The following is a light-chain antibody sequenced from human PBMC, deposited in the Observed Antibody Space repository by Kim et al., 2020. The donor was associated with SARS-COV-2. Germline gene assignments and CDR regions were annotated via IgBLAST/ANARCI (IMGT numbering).Light chain of an antibody. CDR1: QSVPSSY. V-gene: IGKV3-20*01. Sequence: FSPGERATLSCRANQSVPSSYLAWYQHKPGQAPRTLIYGASSRATDIPDRFSGSGSGTDFTLTISRLEPDDFAMYYCQQYGSSPLTFGGGTKVEI. CDR3: QQYGSSPLT. CDR2: GAS. J-gene: IGKJ4*01.